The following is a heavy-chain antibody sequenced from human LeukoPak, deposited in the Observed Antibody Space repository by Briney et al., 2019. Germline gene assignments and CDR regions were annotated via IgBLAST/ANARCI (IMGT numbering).Heavy chain of an antibody. CDR3: ARHRVGIYSRNHALDI. CDR1: GYTFSSNW. J-gene: IGHJ3*02. D-gene: IGHD1-26*01. V-gene: IGHV5-51*01. CDR2: IYPGDSDT. Sequence: GESLKISCKASGYTFSSNWIGWVRQMPGKGLEWMGLIYPGDSDTRYSPSFQGQVTISADKSSSTAYLQWSSLKASDTAMYYCARHRVGIYSRNHALDIWGQGTMVTVSS.